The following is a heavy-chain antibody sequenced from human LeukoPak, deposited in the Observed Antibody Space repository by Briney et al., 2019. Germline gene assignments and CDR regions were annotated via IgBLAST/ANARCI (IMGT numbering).Heavy chain of an antibody. CDR2: IGAGGTFT. J-gene: IGHJ4*02. CDR3: AKLDGIAGLDY. CDR1: GFTFSSYA. V-gene: IGHV3-23*01. D-gene: IGHD6-13*01. Sequence: GGSLRLSCTASGFTFSSYAMNWVRQAPGKGLEWVSGIGAGGTFTYYADSVKGRFTISRDNAKNSLYLQMNSLRVEDTAVYYCAKLDGIAGLDYWGQGTLVTVSS.